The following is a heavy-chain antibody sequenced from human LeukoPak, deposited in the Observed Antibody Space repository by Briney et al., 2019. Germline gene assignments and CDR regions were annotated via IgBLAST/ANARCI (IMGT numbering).Heavy chain of an antibody. Sequence: ASVNVSCKASGYTFTGYYMHWVRQAPGQGLEWMGWINPNSGGTNYAQKFQGRVTMTRDTSISTAYMELSRLRSDDTAVYYCARDSASWYWDFDYWGQGTLVTVSS. J-gene: IGHJ4*02. CDR1: GYTFTGYY. CDR3: ARDSASWYWDFDY. D-gene: IGHD6-13*01. CDR2: INPNSGGT. V-gene: IGHV1-2*02.